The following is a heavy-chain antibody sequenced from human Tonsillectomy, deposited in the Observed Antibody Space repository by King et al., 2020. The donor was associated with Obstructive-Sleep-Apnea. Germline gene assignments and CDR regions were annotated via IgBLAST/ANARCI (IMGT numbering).Heavy chain of an antibody. Sequence: QLQESGPRLVKPSETLSLTCTVSDGSISSYYWNWIRQPPGKGLDWIGYIYYSGSTNYNPSLKSRVTISVDTSKNQLSLKLTSVTAADTAVYYCARGRDLYYDSSGIDYWGQGTLVTVSS. CDR3: ARGRDLYYDSSGIDY. J-gene: IGHJ4*02. D-gene: IGHD3-22*01. CDR2: IYYSGST. CDR1: DGSISSYY. V-gene: IGHV4-59*01.